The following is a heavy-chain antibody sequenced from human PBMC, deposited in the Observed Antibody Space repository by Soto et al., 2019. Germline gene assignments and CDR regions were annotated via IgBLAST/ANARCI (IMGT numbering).Heavy chain of an antibody. CDR2: ISGSGSDT. Sequence: EVQLLESGGGLVQPGGSLRLSCEASGFTFSNYAMIWVRQAPGKGPEWVSSISGSGSDTYYADSVKGRFTISRDNSKNTLYLQMNSLRAEDTAVYYCANRQKAAMIKFGGAHWGQGTLVTVSS. CDR1: GFTFSNYA. J-gene: IGHJ4*02. D-gene: IGHD3-16*01. CDR3: ANRQKAAMIKFGGAH. V-gene: IGHV3-23*01.